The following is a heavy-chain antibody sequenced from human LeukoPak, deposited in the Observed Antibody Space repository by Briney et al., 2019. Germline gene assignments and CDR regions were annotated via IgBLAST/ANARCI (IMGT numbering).Heavy chain of an antibody. Sequence: VASVKVSCKASGYTFTSYGISWVRQAPGQGPEWMGWISAYNGNTNYAQKLQGRVTMTTDTSTSTAYMELRSLRSDDTAVYYCARDGEVRYFDWLSQPNWFDPWGQGTLVTVSS. V-gene: IGHV1-18*04. CDR1: GYTFTSYG. CDR3: ARDGEVRYFDWLSQPNWFDP. D-gene: IGHD3-9*01. CDR2: ISAYNGNT. J-gene: IGHJ5*02.